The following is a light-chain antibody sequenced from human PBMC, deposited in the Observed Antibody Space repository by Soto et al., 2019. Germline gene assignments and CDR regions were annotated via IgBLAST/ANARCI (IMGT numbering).Light chain of an antibody. V-gene: IGKV3-20*01. Sequence: EIVLTQSPGTLSLSPGERATLSCRASQSVSSTYLVWYQQKPGQSPRLLIYSASRRATDIPDRFSGSGSGTDFTLTISRLEPEDCAVYYCQQFGSSPYTFGQGTKLEIK. J-gene: IGKJ2*01. CDR1: QSVSSTY. CDR2: SAS. CDR3: QQFGSSPYT.